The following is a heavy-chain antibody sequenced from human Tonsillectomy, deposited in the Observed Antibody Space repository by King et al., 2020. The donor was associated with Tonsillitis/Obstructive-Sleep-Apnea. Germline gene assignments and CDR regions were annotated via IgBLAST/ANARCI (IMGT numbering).Heavy chain of an antibody. Sequence: VQLVQSGSELKKSGASVKVSCKASEFTFTSYAMNWVRQAPGQGLEWMGWINTHTGNPTYAQGFTGRFVFSLDISVSTAYLQINSLKAEDTAVYYCAREGSSQTYYDFWSGSPDAFDIWGQGTMVTVSS. J-gene: IGHJ3*02. D-gene: IGHD3-3*01. CDR3: AREGSSQTYYDFWSGSPDAFDI. V-gene: IGHV7-4-1*02. CDR2: INTHTGNP. CDR1: EFTFTSYA.